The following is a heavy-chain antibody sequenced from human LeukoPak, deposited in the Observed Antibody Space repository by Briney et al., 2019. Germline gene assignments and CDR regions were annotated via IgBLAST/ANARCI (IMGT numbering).Heavy chain of an antibody. CDR2: INPKSGVT. Sequence: GASVKVSCKASGYSFTDNFMHWVRQAPGQGLEWMGWINPKSGVTNYAQKFQGRVTMTRDTSISTVYIELSRLESDDTAVYYCTKAREIGYCGDTSCYNIWFDPWGHGTLVTVSS. CDR3: TKAREIGYCGDTSCYNIWFDP. V-gene: IGHV1-2*02. CDR1: GYSFTDNF. D-gene: IGHD2-2*02. J-gene: IGHJ5*02.